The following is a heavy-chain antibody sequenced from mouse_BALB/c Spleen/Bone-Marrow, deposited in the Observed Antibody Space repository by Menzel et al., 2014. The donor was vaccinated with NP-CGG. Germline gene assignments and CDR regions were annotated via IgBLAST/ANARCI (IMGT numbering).Heavy chain of an antibody. J-gene: IGHJ4*01. Sequence: EVKLMESGPSLVKPSQTLSLTCSVTGDSITSGYWNWIRKFPGNKLEYMGYISYSGSTYYNPSLKSRISITRDTSKNXYYLQLNSVPTEDTATYYCASLLRIYYAMYYWGQGTSVTVSS. V-gene: IGHV3-8*02. D-gene: IGHD1-1*01. CDR2: ISYSGST. CDR3: ASLLRIYYAMYY. CDR1: GDSITSGY.